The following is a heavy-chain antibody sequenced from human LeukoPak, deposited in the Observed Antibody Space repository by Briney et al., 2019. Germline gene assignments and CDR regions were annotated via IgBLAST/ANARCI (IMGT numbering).Heavy chain of an antibody. V-gene: IGHV1-69*04. CDR2: IIPILGIA. Sequence: SVKVSCKASGGTFSSYAISWVRQAPGQGLEWVGRIIPILGIANYAQKFQGRVTITADKSTSTAYMELSSLRSEDTAVYYCAREFWNGWASMGYYFDYWGQGTLVTVSS. J-gene: IGHJ4*02. CDR3: AREFWNGWASMGYYFDY. CDR1: GGTFSSYA. D-gene: IGHD1-1*01.